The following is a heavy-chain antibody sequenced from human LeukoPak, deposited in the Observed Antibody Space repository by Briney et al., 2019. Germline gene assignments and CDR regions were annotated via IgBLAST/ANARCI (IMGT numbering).Heavy chain of an antibody. D-gene: IGHD3-16*02. V-gene: IGHV1-24*01. Sequence: GASVKVSCKVSGYTLTELSMHWVRQAPGKGLEWMGGFDPEDGETIYAQKFQGRVTMTEDTSTDTAYMELSSLRSEDTAVYYCATFNQRTMITFGGVINDYWGQGTLVTVSS. CDR1: GYTLTELS. J-gene: IGHJ4*02. CDR2: FDPEDGET. CDR3: ATFNQRTMITFGGVINDY.